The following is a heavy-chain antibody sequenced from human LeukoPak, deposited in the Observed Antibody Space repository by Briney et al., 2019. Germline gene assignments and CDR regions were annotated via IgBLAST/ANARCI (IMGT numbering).Heavy chain of an antibody. CDR1: GGSISSYY. V-gene: IGHV4-59*01. J-gene: IGHJ4*02. CDR3: AREGIAVAGKPGGDY. D-gene: IGHD6-19*01. Sequence: SETLSLTCTVSGGSISSYYWSWIRQPPGKGLEGIGYIYYSGSTNYNPSLKSRVTISVDTSQKQFSLKLSSVTAADTAVYYCAREGIAVAGKPGGDYWGQGTLVTVSS. CDR2: IYYSGST.